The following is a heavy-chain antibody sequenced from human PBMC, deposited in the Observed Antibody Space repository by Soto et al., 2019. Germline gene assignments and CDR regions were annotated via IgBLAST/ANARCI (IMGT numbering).Heavy chain of an antibody. J-gene: IGHJ5*01. CDR2: ISRTGDSA. CDR3: AKGPDGSGYYHNWFDS. Sequence: EVHLLESGGALVQPGGSLTLSCAASGFSFSDYAMSWVRQAPGKGLEWVSSISRTGDSAYYADSVKGRFAISRDRSKNRLSLQINSLRVEDRAVYYCAKGPDGSGYYHNWFDSWCQGTLITVSS. D-gene: IGHD3-22*01. V-gene: IGHV3-23*01. CDR1: GFSFSDYA.